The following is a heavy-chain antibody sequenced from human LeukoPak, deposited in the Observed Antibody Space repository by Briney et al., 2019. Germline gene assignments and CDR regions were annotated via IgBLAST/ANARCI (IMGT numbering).Heavy chain of an antibody. J-gene: IGHJ4*02. V-gene: IGHV3-74*01. D-gene: IGHD6-13*01. CDR1: GFTFSSYA. CDR2: INTDGSST. CDR3: TRVGIAAAGIDY. Sequence: GGSLRLSCAASGFTFSSYAIHWVRQAPGKGLVWVSRINTDGSSTDYADSVKGRFTISRDNAKNTLYLQMNSLRAEDTAVYYCTRVGIAAAGIDYWGQGTLVTVSS.